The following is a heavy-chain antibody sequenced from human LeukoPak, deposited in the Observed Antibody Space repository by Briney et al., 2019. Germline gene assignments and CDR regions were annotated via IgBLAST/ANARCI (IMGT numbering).Heavy chain of an antibody. CDR3: ARATVYLGGYYYYYGMDV. CDR1: EFTFSSYW. V-gene: IGHV3-7*01. CDR2: IKQDGSEK. Sequence: GGSLRLSCAASEFTFSSYWMSWVRQAPGKGLEWVANIKQDGSEKYYVDSMKGRFTISRDNAKSSPYLQMNSLRAEDTAVYYCARATVYLGGYYYYYGMDVWGQGTTVTVSS. D-gene: IGHD3-16*01. J-gene: IGHJ6*02.